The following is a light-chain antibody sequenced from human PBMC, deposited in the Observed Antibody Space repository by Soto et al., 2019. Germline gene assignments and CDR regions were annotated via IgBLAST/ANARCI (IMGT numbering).Light chain of an antibody. CDR3: QQYNNWPPWT. J-gene: IGKJ1*01. CDR1: QSDSSN. CDR2: GAS. V-gene: IGKV3-15*01. Sequence: EIVMTQSPATLSVSPGERATLSCRASQSDSSNLAWYQQKPGQAPRLLIYGASTRATGIPARFSGSGSGTEFTRTINSLQSEDFAVYYCQQYNNWPPWTFGQGTKVEIK.